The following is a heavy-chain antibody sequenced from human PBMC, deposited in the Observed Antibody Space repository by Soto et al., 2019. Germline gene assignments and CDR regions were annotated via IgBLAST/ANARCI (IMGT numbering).Heavy chain of an antibody. CDR1: GGSISSSSYY. D-gene: IGHD2-15*01. V-gene: IGHV4-39*01. CDR2: IYYSGST. J-gene: IGHJ4*02. Sequence: SETLSLTCTVSGGSISSSSYYWGWIRQPPGKGLEWIGSIYYSGSTYYNPSLKSRVTISVDTSKNQFSLKLSSVTAADTAVYYCASFRALLLGSFDYWGQGTLVTVSS. CDR3: ASFRALLLGSFDY.